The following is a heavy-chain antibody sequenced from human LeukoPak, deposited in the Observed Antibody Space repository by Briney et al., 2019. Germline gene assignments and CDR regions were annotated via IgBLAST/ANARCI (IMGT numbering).Heavy chain of an antibody. CDR1: GGTFSSYA. CDR2: IIPIFGTA. CDR3: ARSGQRWLQMYYFDY. D-gene: IGHD5-24*01. V-gene: IGHV1-69*13. J-gene: IGHJ4*02. Sequence: SVKVSCKASGGTFSSYAISWVRQAPGQGLEWMGGIIPIFGTANYAQKFQGRVTITADESTSTAYMELSSLRSDDTAVYYCARSGQRWLQMYYFDYWGQGTLVTVSS.